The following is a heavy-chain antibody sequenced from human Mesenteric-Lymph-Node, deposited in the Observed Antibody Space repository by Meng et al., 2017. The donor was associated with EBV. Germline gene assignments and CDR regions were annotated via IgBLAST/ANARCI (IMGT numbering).Heavy chain of an antibody. CDR2: IVAVFGTT. CDR1: GGIFRSHV. Sequence: VEGGQFGAEGKKPGSSLKVSCKASGGIFRSHVISWVRQAPGQGLEWMGGIVAVFGTTHYAQKFQGRVTITADESTSTVYMELSSLRSEDTAVYYCARQGNYYGSGTHAHFDYWGQGALVTVSS. V-gene: IGHV1-69*01. J-gene: IGHJ4*02. D-gene: IGHD3-10*01. CDR3: ARQGNYYGSGTHAHFDY.